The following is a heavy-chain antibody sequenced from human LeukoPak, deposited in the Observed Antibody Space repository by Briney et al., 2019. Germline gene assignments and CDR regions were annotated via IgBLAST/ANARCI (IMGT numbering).Heavy chain of an antibody. D-gene: IGHD3-10*01. V-gene: IGHV4-59*01. J-gene: IGHJ4*02. Sequence: GSLRLSCEASGFTFSAYWMSWVRQAPGKGLEWIGYIDYSGSTNYNPSLKSRVTISVDTSKSQFSLKLSSVTAADTAVYYCARHRAYGSGKYYFDYWGQGTLVTVSS. CDR2: IDYSGST. CDR1: GFTFSAYW. CDR3: ARHRAYGSGKYYFDY.